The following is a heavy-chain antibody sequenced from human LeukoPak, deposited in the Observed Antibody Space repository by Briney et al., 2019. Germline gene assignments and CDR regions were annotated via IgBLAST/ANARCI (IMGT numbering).Heavy chain of an antibody. CDR1: GGTFSSYA. J-gene: IGHJ5*02. D-gene: IGHD3-3*01. Sequence: ASVKVSCKASGGTFSSYAISWVRQAPGQGLEWMGGIIPIFGTANYAQKFQGRVTITADESTSTAYMELSSLRSEDTAVYYCARASHMGYYDFWSGYAGVFDPWGQGTLVTVSS. CDR2: IIPIFGTA. V-gene: IGHV1-69*13. CDR3: ARASHMGYYDFWSGYAGVFDP.